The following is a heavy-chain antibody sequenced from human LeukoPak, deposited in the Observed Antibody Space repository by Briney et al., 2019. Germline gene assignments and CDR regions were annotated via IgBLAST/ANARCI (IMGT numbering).Heavy chain of an antibody. CDR1: GGTFSSYA. V-gene: IGHV1-69*04. CDR2: IIPILGIA. D-gene: IGHD5-24*01. CDR3: ARDRRDGYSLGAFDI. Sequence: ASVKVSCKASGGTFSSYAFSWVRQAPGQGLEWMGRIIPILGIANYAQKFQGRVTITADKSTSTAYMELSSLRSEDTAVYYCARDRRDGYSLGAFDIWGQGTTVTVSS. J-gene: IGHJ3*02.